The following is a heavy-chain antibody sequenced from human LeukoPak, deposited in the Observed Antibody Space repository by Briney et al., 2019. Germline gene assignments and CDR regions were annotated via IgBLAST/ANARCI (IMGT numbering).Heavy chain of an antibody. CDR2: INPNSGGT. V-gene: IGHV1-2*02. Sequence: ASVKVSCKASGYTFTGYYTHWVRQAPGQGLEWMGWINPNSGGTNYAQKFQGRVTMTRDTSISTAYMELSRLRSDDTAVYYCARGVRYSYGYYYYMDVWGKGTTVTVCS. CDR3: ARGVRYSYGYYYYMDV. CDR1: GYTFTGYY. D-gene: IGHD5-18*01. J-gene: IGHJ6*03.